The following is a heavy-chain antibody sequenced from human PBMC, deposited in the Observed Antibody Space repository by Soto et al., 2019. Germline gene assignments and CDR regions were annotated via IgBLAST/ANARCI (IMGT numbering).Heavy chain of an antibody. V-gene: IGHV1-69*06. J-gene: IGHJ5*02. Sequence: QVQLVQSGAEVKKPGSSVKVSCKASGGTFSSYAISWVRQAPGQGLEWMGGIIPIFGTANYAQKFQGRVTITADKSTSTAYMELSSLRSEDTAVYYCARDSDIVVVPAVPSQSHWFDPWGQGTLVTVSS. CDR3: ARDSDIVVVPAVPSQSHWFDP. CDR2: IIPIFGTA. CDR1: GGTFSSYA. D-gene: IGHD2-2*01.